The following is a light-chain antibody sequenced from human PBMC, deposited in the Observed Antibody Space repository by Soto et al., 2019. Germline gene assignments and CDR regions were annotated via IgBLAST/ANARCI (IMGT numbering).Light chain of an antibody. J-gene: IGKJ5*01. Sequence: EIVMTQSPATLSVSPGERATISCRASQTVSSNLAWYQQKPGQAPRILIYGASTRATGIPARFSGSGSGTEFTLTISSLQSEDFAVYYCQQYNNWPITFGQGTRLENK. CDR2: GAS. V-gene: IGKV3-15*01. CDR1: QTVSSN. CDR3: QQYNNWPIT.